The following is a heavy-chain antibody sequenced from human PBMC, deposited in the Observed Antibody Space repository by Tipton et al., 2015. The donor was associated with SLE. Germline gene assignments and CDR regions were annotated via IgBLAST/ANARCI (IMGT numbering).Heavy chain of an antibody. CDR1: GGSFSGYY. CDR2: IYYSGST. V-gene: IGHV4-59*01. CDR3: ARDQHHYDFWSGYRYWYFDL. J-gene: IGHJ2*01. D-gene: IGHD3-3*01. Sequence: TLSLTCAVYGGSFSGYYWSWIRQPPGKGLEWIGYIYYSGSTNYNPSLKSRVTISVDTSKNQFSLKLSSVTAADTAVYYCARDQHHYDFWSGYRYWYFDLWGRGTLVTVSS.